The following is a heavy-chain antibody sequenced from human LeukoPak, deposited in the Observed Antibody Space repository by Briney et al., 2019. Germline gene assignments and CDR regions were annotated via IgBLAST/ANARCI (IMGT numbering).Heavy chain of an antibody. CDR3: AREDYYDSSGYYDY. V-gene: IGHV4-61*02. CDR1: GDSISSGDYY. D-gene: IGHD3-22*01. J-gene: IGHJ4*02. CDR2: ISSSGST. Sequence: SETLSLTCTVSGDSISSGDYYWSWIRQPAGKGLEWIGRISSSGSTNYNPSLKSRVTISVDTSKNQFSLKLSSVTAADTAVYSCAREDYYDSSGYYDYCGQRTLVTVSS.